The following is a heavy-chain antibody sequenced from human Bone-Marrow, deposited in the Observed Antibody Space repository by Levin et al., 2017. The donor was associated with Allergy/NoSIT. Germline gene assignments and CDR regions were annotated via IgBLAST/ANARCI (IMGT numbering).Heavy chain of an antibody. Sequence: ASVKVSCKASGYTFTGYYMHWVRQAPGQGLEWMGWINPNSGGTNYAQKFQGRVTMTRDTSISTAYMELSRLRSDDTAVYYCARDLVRYFDWLSDGEFDYWGQGTLVTVSS. CDR3: ARDLVRYFDWLSDGEFDY. D-gene: IGHD3-9*01. J-gene: IGHJ4*02. CDR2: INPNSGGT. V-gene: IGHV1-2*02. CDR1: GYTFTGYY.